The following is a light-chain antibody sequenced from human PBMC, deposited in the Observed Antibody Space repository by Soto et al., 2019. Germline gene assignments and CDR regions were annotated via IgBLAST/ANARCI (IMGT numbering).Light chain of an antibody. CDR1: SSDVGPYNH. CDR2: EVS. J-gene: IGLJ2*01. Sequence: QSALTQPASVSGSPGQSITISCTGTSSDVGPYNHVSWYQQHPGKAPKVMIYEVSNRPSGVSNRFSGSKSGNTASLTISGLQAEDEADYYCSSYTTSSTVVFGGGTKVTVL. V-gene: IGLV2-14*01. CDR3: SSYTTSSTVV.